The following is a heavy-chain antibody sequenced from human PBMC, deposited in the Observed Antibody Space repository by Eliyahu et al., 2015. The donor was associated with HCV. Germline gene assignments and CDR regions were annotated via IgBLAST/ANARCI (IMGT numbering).Heavy chain of an antibody. V-gene: IGHV3-33*08. D-gene: IGHD1-14*01. CDR1: GFTXSSYG. J-gene: IGHJ3*02. Sequence: QVQLVESGGGVVQPGRSLRLSCAASGFTXSSYGMHWVRQAPGKGLGWVAVIWYDGSNKYYADSVKGRFTISRDNSKNTLYLQMNSLRAEDTAVYYCARDPSSNHSPSDAFDIWGQGTMVTVSS. CDR2: IWYDGSNK. CDR3: ARDPSSNHSPSDAFDI.